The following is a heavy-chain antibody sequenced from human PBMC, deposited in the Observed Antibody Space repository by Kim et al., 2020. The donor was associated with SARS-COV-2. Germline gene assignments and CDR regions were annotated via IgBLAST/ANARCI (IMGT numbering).Heavy chain of an antibody. CDR3: AKANYYDSSGYYFFFDY. J-gene: IGHJ4*02. D-gene: IGHD3-22*01. V-gene: IGHV3-23*01. Sequence: VEGRFTISRDDPKNPLYRQMNSLKAEDTALYYCAKANYYDSSGYYFFFDYWGQGTLVTVSS.